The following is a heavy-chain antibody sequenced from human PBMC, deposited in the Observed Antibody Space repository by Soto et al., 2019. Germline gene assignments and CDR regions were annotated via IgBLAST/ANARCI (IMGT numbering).Heavy chain of an antibody. CDR1: GGSISSYY. D-gene: IGHD2-15*01. V-gene: IGHV4-59*01. Sequence: SETLSLTCTVSGGSISSYYWSWIRQPPGKGLEWIGYIYYSGSTNYNPSLKSRVTISVDTSKNQFSLKLSSVTVAETAVYYCAREVGDYWGKGTLVTVSS. J-gene: IGHJ4*02. CDR2: IYYSGST. CDR3: AREVGDY.